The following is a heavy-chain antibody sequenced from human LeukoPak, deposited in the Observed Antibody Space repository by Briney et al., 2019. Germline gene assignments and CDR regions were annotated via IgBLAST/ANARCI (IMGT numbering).Heavy chain of an antibody. D-gene: IGHD6-13*01. Sequence: SETLSLTCAVYGGSFSGYYWSWIRQPPGKGLEWIGEINHSGSTNYNPSLKSRVTISVDTSKNQFSLKLSSVTAADTAVYYCARGPRIAAAGNQTDYWGQRTLVTVSS. J-gene: IGHJ4*02. CDR2: INHSGST. CDR1: GGSFSGYY. V-gene: IGHV4-34*01. CDR3: ARGPRIAAAGNQTDY.